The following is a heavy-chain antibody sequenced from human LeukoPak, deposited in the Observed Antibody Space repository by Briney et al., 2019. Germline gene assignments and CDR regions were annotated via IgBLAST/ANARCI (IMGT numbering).Heavy chain of an antibody. V-gene: IGHV3-33*01. D-gene: IGHD3-22*01. CDR2: IWYDGGNK. Sequence: GGSLRLSCAASGFTFSSYGMHWVRQAPGKGLEWVALIWYDGGNKYFADSVKGRFTISRDNSQNTLYLQMNSLRDEDTAVYYCAREYYYDISGYFLDYWGQGTLVTVSS. CDR1: GFTFSSYG. J-gene: IGHJ4*02. CDR3: AREYYYDISGYFLDY.